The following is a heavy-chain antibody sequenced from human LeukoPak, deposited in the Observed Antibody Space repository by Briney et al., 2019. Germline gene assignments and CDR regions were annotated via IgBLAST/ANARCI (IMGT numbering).Heavy chain of an antibody. J-gene: IGHJ4*02. V-gene: IGHV3-21*01. Sequence: GGSLCLSCAASGFTFSSYSMNWVRQAPGKGLGWVSSISSSSSYIYYADSVKGRLTISRDNAKNSLYLQMNSLRAEDTAVYYCARDPPYSSSPIDYWGQGTLVTVSS. CDR1: GFTFSSYS. CDR3: ARDPPYSSSPIDY. D-gene: IGHD6-6*01. CDR2: ISSSSSYI.